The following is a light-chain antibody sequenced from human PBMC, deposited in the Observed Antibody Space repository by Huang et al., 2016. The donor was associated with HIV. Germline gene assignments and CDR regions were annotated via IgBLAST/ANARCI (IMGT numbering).Light chain of an antibody. J-gene: IGKJ4*01. CDR2: GSS. Sequence: IVMTQSPATPSVSPGERVTVSCRANRSVSSNLAGYQQRPGQAPRLLIYGSSTRAPGIPARFSGSGSGTDFSLTISSLQSEDFALYYCQQYNNWLLSFGGGTRVDI. CDR3: QQYNNWLLS. V-gene: IGKV3-15*01. CDR1: RSVSSN.